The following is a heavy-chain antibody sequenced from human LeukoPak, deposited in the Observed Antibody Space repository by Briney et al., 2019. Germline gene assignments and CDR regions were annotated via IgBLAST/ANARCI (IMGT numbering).Heavy chain of an antibody. Sequence: ASVKVSCKASGYTFFTSDVSWVRQAPGQGLEWMGWISAYNGKTNYAQKFQGRVTMTTDTSTNTAYMELSRLRSDDTAVYYCARLTTVVTPTRYFDYWGQGTLVTVSS. V-gene: IGHV1-18*01. J-gene: IGHJ4*02. CDR1: GYTFFTSD. CDR2: ISAYNGKT. CDR3: ARLTTVVTPTRYFDY. D-gene: IGHD4-23*01.